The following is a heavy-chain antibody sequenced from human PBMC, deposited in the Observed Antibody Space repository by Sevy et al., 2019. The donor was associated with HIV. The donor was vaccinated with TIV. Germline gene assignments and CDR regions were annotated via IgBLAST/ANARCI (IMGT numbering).Heavy chain of an antibody. CDR2: ISGSGSGSGT. Sequence: GGSLRLSCTASGFTFSNYAMNWVRQAPGKGLEWVSGISGSGSGSGTYYADSVKGRFTVSRDNSKNTLYLQMKSLRAEETAVYYCAKDIVILVGDAFDMWGQGTMVTVSS. CDR3: AKDIVILVGDAFDM. V-gene: IGHV3-23*01. D-gene: IGHD3-22*01. CDR1: GFTFSNYA. J-gene: IGHJ3*02.